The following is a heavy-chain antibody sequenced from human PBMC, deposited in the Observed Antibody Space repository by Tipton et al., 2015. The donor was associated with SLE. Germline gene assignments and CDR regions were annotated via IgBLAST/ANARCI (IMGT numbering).Heavy chain of an antibody. CDR3: TRDKTNNYYYYYMDV. CDR1: GGSINSGGYS. D-gene: IGHD1/OR15-1a*01. Sequence: TLSLTCAVSGGSINSGGYSWSWIRQPPGKGLEWVGYIYHDGSTYYNPSLKSRVTISVDTSRNQFSLRLSSVTAADTAIYYCTRDKTNNYYYYYMDVWGKGTTVTVSS. J-gene: IGHJ6*03. CDR2: IYHDGST. V-gene: IGHV4-30-2*01.